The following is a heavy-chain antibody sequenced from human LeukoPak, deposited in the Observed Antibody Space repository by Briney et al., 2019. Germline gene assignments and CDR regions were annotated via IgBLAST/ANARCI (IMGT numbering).Heavy chain of an antibody. V-gene: IGHV3-7*01. Sequence: VGSLRLSCAASGFTFSSYWMSWVRQAPGKGLEWVANIKQDGSEKYYVDSVKGRFTISRDNAKNSLYLQMNSLRAEDTAVYYCARDWWELLVPVAFDIWGQGTMVTVSS. CDR3: ARDWWELLVPVAFDI. CDR2: IKQDGSEK. J-gene: IGHJ3*02. D-gene: IGHD1-26*01. CDR1: GFTFSSYW.